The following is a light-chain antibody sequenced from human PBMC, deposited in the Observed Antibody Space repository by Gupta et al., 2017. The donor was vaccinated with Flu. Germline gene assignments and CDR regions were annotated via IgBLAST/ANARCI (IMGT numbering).Light chain of an antibody. J-gene: IGLJ3*02. CDR3: GTWETDLSAVV. CDR1: NSNIENNY. V-gene: IGLV1-51*01. Sequence: SNSNIENNYVSWYQQVPGTAPTFLIYDDYKRPPGIPGRFSGSKSGTSATLAIYEIQPGDEALYFCGTWETDLSAVVFGGGTKVTVL. CDR2: DDY.